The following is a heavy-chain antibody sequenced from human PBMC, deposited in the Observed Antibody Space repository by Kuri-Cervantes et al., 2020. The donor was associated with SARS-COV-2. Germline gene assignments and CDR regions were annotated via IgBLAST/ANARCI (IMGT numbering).Heavy chain of an antibody. J-gene: IGHJ6*02. V-gene: IGHV3-30*18. CDR1: GFTFSSYG. D-gene: IGHD3-22*01. Sequence: LSLTCAASGFTFSSYGMHWVRQAPGKGLEWVAVISYDGSNKYYADSVKGRFTISRDNSKNTLYLQMNSLRAEDTAVYYCAKDYYDSSGYFYYYYYGMDVWGQGTTVTVSS. CDR2: ISYDGSNK. CDR3: AKDYYDSSGYFYYYYYGMDV.